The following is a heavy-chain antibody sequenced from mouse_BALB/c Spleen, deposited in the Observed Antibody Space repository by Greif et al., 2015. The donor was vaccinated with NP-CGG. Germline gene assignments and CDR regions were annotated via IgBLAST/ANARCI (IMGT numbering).Heavy chain of an antibody. CDR3: TRGDCDVGYAMDY. V-gene: IGHV1-5*01. J-gene: IGHJ4*01. Sequence: VHVKQSGTVLARPGASVKMSCKASGYSFTSYWMHWVKQRPGQGLEWIGAIYPGNSDTSYNQKFKGKAKLTAVTSASTAYMELSSLTNEDSAVYYCTRGDCDVGYAMDYWGQGTSVTVSS. CDR2: IYPGNSDT. CDR1: GYSFTSYW.